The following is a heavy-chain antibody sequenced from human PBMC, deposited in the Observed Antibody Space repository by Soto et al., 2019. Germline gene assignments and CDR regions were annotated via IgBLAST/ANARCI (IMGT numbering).Heavy chain of an antibody. Sequence: SSETLSLTCTVSGGSISSGGYYWSWIRQHPGKGLEWIGYIYYSGSTYYNPSLKSRVTISVDTSKNQFSLKLSSVTAADTAVYYCARAGDGDYSHYGMDVWGQGTTVTVSS. V-gene: IGHV4-31*03. CDR1: GGSISSGGYY. CDR3: ARAGDGDYSHYGMDV. D-gene: IGHD4-17*01. CDR2: IYYSGST. J-gene: IGHJ6*02.